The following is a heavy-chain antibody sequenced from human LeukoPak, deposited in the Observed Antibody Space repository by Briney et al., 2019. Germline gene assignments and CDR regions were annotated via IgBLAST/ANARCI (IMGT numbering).Heavy chain of an antibody. D-gene: IGHD3-3*01. V-gene: IGHV4-59*01. CDR1: GASPNY. Sequence: KPSETLSLTCSVSGASPNYWGWIRQSPGKGLEWLGYISDTGKTDYNPSLKSRGTLSLDTSKNQFSLRLTSVTAADTAVYYCVTGYYEPFDNWRQGTLVTVFS. CDR2: ISDTGKT. J-gene: IGHJ4*02. CDR3: VTGYYEPFDN.